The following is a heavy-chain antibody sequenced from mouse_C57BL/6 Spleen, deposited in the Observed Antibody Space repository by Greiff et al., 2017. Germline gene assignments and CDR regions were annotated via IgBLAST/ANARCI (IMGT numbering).Heavy chain of an antibody. CDR2: IRNKANGYTT. Sequence: EVKLVESGGGLVQPGGSLSLSCAASGFTFTDYYMSWVRQPPGKALEWLGFIRNKANGYTTEYSASVKGRFTISRDNSQSILYLQMNALRAEDSATYYCASLYDGYYDARDYWGQGTSVTVSS. J-gene: IGHJ4*01. V-gene: IGHV7-3*01. CDR1: GFTFTDYY. D-gene: IGHD2-3*01. CDR3: ASLYDGYYDARDY.